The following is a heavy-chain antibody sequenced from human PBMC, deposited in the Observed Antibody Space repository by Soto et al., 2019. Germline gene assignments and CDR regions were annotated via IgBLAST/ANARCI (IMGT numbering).Heavy chain of an antibody. CDR1: GFNFRSYW. Sequence: GGSLRLSCAASGFNFRSYWMNWVRRAPGKGLEWLANIREDGRDMYYVDSVKGRFTVSRDNAKNSLYLDMNSLRAEDTAVYYCARGTPTPGTDYLGQGTLVTVSS. CDR3: ARGTPTPGTDY. V-gene: IGHV3-7*03. D-gene: IGHD1-26*01. CDR2: IREDGRDM. J-gene: IGHJ4*03.